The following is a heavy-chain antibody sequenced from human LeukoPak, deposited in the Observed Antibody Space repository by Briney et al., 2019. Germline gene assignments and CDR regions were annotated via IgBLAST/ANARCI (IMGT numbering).Heavy chain of an antibody. CDR2: ISWNSGSI. CDR1: GFTFDDYA. J-gene: IGHJ4*02. CDR3: TIDFPGG. Sequence: GRSLRLSCAASGFTFDDYAMHWVRQAPGKGLEWVSGISWNSGSIGYADSVKGRFTISRDNAKNSLYLQMNSLRAEDTAVYYCTIDFPGGWGQGTLVTVSS. V-gene: IGHV3-9*01.